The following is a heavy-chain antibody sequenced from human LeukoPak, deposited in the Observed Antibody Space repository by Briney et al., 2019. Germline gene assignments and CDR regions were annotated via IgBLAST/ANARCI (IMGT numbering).Heavy chain of an antibody. J-gene: IGHJ4*02. CDR3: ARDLGVDTSMIFFDY. CDR1: GYSFTSFG. V-gene: IGHV1-18*01. Sequence: ASVKVSCKASGYSFTSFGISWVRQAPGQGLEWTGWISAYNGNTNSVQKFQGRVTMTTDTSTSTAYMELRSLRSDDTAVYYCARDLGVDTSMIFFDYWGQGTVVTVSS. D-gene: IGHD3/OR15-3a*01. CDR2: ISAYNGNT.